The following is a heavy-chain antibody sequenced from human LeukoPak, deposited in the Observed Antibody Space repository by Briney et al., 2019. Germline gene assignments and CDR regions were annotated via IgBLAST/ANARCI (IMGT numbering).Heavy chain of an antibody. D-gene: IGHD2-2*02. Sequence: PGGFLRLSCAASGFTFSSYWMNWVRQAPGKGLEWVANIKQDGSEKYYVDSVKGRFTISRDNAKNSLYLQMNSLRAEDTAVYYCAKDSKDIVVVPAAIGFDYWGQGTLVTVSS. J-gene: IGHJ4*02. CDR1: GFTFSSYW. CDR3: AKDSKDIVVVPAAIGFDY. CDR2: IKQDGSEK. V-gene: IGHV3-7*01.